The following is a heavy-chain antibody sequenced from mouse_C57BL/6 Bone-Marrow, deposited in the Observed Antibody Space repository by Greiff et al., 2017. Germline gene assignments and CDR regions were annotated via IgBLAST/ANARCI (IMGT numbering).Heavy chain of an antibody. V-gene: IGHV5-4*01. CDR3: ARDLIYYDY. J-gene: IGHJ2*01. CDR1: GFTFSSYA. Sequence: KLVESGGGLVKPGGSLKLSCAASGFTFSSYAMSWVRQTPEKRLEWVATISDGGSYTYYPDNVKGRFTISRDNAKNNLYLQMSHLKSEDTAMYYCARDLIYYDYWGQGTTLTVSS. CDR2: ISDGGSYT.